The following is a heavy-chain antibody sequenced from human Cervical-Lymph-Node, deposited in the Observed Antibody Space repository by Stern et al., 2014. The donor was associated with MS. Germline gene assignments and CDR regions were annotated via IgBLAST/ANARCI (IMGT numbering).Heavy chain of an antibody. D-gene: IGHD6-6*01. CDR1: GYIFTDYY. CDR2: INPKSGGT. CDR3: TRALRIADRPSPGGHWFDP. V-gene: IGHV1-2*02. Sequence: VQLVESGAEVEKPGASVKVSCKASGYIFTDYYLHWVRQAPGQGLEWMGRINPKSGGTSYAKSFQGRVTLTRDTSITTAYMDLSRLTSDDTAVYYCTRALRIADRPSPGGHWFDPWGQGTLVIVSS. J-gene: IGHJ5*02.